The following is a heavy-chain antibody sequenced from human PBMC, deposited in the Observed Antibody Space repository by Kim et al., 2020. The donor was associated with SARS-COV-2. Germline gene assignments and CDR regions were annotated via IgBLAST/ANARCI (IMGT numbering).Heavy chain of an antibody. Sequence: SETLSLTCTVSGGSISSSSYYWGWIRQPPGKGLEWIGSIYYSGSTYYNPSLKSRVTISVDTSKNQFSLKLSSVTAADTAVYYCARPLISYYDFWSGAGGYMDVWGKGTTVTVSS. J-gene: IGHJ6*03. D-gene: IGHD3-3*01. CDR1: GGSISSSSYY. CDR2: IYYSGST. V-gene: IGHV4-39*01. CDR3: ARPLISYYDFWSGAGGYMDV.